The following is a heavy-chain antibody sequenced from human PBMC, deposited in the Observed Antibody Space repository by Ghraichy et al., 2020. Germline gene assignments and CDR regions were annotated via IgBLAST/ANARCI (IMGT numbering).Heavy chain of an antibody. J-gene: IGHJ2*01. CDR3: AKIAVTGLWYFDL. V-gene: IGHV3-23*01. Sequence: GGSLRLSCAASGFSFSSHGMSWARQAPGKGLEWVSSISSSGGSTFYTNSVKGRLTISRDNSKNTLYLQMNSLRAEDTAVYYCAKIAVTGLWYFDLWGRGTLVTVSS. D-gene: IGHD6-19*01. CDR2: ISSSGGST. CDR1: GFSFSSHG.